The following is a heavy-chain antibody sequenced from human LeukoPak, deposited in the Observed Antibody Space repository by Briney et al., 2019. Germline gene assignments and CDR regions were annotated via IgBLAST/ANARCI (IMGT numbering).Heavy chain of an antibody. V-gene: IGHV3-23*01. J-gene: IGHJ6*04. CDR1: GFTFSSYA. CDR2: ISGSGGST. Sequence: GGSLRLSCAASGFTFSSYAMSWVRQAPGKGLEWVSAISGSGGSTYYADSVKGRFTISRDYSKNTLYLQMNSLRAEDTAVYYCAKDNYYGSGSYYTHYGMDVWGKGTTVTVSS. CDR3: AKDNYYGSGSYYTHYGMDV. D-gene: IGHD3-10*01.